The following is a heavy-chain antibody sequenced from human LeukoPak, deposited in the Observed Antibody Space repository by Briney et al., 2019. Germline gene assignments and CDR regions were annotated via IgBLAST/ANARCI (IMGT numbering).Heavy chain of an antibody. Sequence: GASVKVSCKASGYTFTGYYMHWVRQAPGQGLEWMGRINPNSGGTNYAQKFQGRVTMTRDTSISTAYMELSRLRSDDTAVYYCARELPLSLAVAGTVWFDPWGQGTLVTVSS. J-gene: IGHJ5*02. CDR2: INPNSGGT. CDR3: ARELPLSLAVAGTVWFDP. V-gene: IGHV1-2*06. D-gene: IGHD6-19*01. CDR1: GYTFTGYY.